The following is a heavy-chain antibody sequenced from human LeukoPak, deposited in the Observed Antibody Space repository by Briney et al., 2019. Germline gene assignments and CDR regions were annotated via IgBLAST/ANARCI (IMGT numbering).Heavy chain of an antibody. V-gene: IGHV1-46*01. CDR3: AREESGGYFDY. CDR1: GYTFINYG. Sequence: ASVKVSCKASGYTFINYGISWVRQAPGQGLEWMGLINPTGTGTNYAQKFRGRVTLTRDTSTTTVYMELSSLRSEDSAVYYCAREESGGYFDYWGQGTLVTVSS. J-gene: IGHJ4*02. D-gene: IGHD2-8*02. CDR2: INPTGTGT.